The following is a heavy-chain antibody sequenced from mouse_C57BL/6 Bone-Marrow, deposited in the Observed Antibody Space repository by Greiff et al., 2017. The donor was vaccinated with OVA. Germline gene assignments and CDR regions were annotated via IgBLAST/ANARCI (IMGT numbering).Heavy chain of an antibody. J-gene: IGHJ4*01. CDR1: GYTFTGYW. CDR3: ASGDITTVVARDAMDY. CDR2: ILPGSGST. V-gene: IGHV1-9*01. Sequence: QVQLQQSGAELMKPGASVKLSCKATGYTFTGYWIEWVKQRPGHGLEWIGEILPGSGSTNYNEKFKGKATFTADTSSNTAYMQLSSLTTEDSAIYYCASGDITTVVARDAMDYWGQGTSVTVSS. D-gene: IGHD1-1*01.